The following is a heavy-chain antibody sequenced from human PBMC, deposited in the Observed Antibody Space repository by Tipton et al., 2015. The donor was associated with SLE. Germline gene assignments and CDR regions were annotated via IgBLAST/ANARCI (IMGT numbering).Heavy chain of an antibody. Sequence: TLSLTCTVSGGSISSHYWSWIRQPPGKGLEWIGYIYYSGSTNYNPSLKSRVTISVDTTTNHFSLTLTSVTAADTAVYFCARGGRQLVPFTWFDTWGQGTLVTVSS. CDR2: IYYSGST. D-gene: IGHD2-2*01. J-gene: IGHJ5*02. CDR1: GGSISSHY. CDR3: ARGGRQLVPFTWFDT. V-gene: IGHV4-59*11.